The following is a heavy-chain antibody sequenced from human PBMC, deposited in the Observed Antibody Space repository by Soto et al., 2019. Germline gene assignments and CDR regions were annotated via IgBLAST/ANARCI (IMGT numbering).Heavy chain of an antibody. CDR1: GFTFSDYY. J-gene: IGHJ4*02. CDR3: ARDLSMVRGVIITGGLDY. V-gene: IGHV3-11*05. Sequence: GGSLRLSCAASGFTFSDYYMSWIRQAPGKGLEWVSYISSSRTYTKYADSVKGRFTISRDNAKSSLYLQMNSLRAEDTAVYYCARDLSMVRGVIITGGLDYWGQGT. CDR2: ISSSRTYT. D-gene: IGHD3-10*01.